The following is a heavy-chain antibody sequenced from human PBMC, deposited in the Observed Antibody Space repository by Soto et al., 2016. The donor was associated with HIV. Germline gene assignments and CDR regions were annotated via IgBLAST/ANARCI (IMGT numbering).Heavy chain of an antibody. V-gene: IGHV4-31*03. CDR1: GGSISTGGYY. CDR3: ALGVVVGATYYGMGR. J-gene: IGHJ6*01. CDR2: IYYSGST. D-gene: IGHD2-15*01. Sequence: QVQLQESGPGLVKPSQTLSLTCSVSGGSISTGGYYWSWIRQHPGKGLEWIGYIYYSGSTYYNPSLKSRVTISLDTPKNQFSLKVSSVTAADTAVYYCALGVVVGATYYGMGRLGAKGPRVTVSS.